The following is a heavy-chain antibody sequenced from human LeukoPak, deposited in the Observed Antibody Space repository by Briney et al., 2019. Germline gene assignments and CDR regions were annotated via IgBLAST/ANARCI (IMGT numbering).Heavy chain of an antibody. V-gene: IGHV4-4*07. Sequence: SETLSLTCTVSGGSISSYYWSWIRQPAGKGLEWIGRIYTSGSTNYNPSLKSRVTMSVDTSKNQFSLQLSSVTAADTAVYYCARGADILTGYYETFDYWGQGTLVTVSS. J-gene: IGHJ4*02. D-gene: IGHD3-9*01. CDR3: ARGADILTGYYETFDY. CDR2: IYTSGST. CDR1: GGSISSYY.